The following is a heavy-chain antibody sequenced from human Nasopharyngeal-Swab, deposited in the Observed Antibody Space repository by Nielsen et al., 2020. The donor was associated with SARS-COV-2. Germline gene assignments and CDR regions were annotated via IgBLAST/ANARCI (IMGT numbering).Heavy chain of an antibody. CDR2: IKEDGSKK. CDR1: GFTFSSYS. CDR3: ARRIQLFEAWDWFDP. J-gene: IGHJ5*02. Sequence: GESLKISCAASGFTFSSYSMSWVRQAPGKGLEWVANIKEDGSKKYYVDSVKGRFTISRDNAKNSLYLQMNSLRAEDTAVYYCARRIQLFEAWDWFDPWGKGTLVTVSS. V-gene: IGHV3-7*03. D-gene: IGHD5-18*01.